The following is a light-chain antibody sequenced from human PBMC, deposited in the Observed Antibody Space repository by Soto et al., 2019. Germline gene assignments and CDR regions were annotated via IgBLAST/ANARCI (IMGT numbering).Light chain of an antibody. Sequence: DLQMTQSPSSLSASVGDRVTITCRARQNISTYLNWYQHKPGKAPNLLIYASSRVQSGVPSRFSGSGSGTDFTLTISSLQPEDFATYFCQQSHSPPPTFGQGTRLDIK. V-gene: IGKV1-39*01. CDR1: QNISTY. CDR2: ASS. CDR3: QQSHSPPPT. J-gene: IGKJ5*01.